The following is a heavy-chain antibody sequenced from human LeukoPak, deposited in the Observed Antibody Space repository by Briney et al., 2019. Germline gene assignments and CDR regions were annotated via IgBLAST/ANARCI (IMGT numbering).Heavy chain of an antibody. CDR2: IKSDGSST. D-gene: IGHD5-12*01. CDR3: ARDRGYSGYGTPLDY. J-gene: IGHJ4*02. Sequence: PGGSLRLSCAASGFTFSNYWMHWVRQVPGKGLVWVSRIKSDGSSTTYADSVKGRFTISRDTAKNTLYLQMNSLRAEDTAVYYCARDRGYSGYGTPLDYWGQGTLVTVSS. CDR1: GFTFSNYW. V-gene: IGHV3-74*01.